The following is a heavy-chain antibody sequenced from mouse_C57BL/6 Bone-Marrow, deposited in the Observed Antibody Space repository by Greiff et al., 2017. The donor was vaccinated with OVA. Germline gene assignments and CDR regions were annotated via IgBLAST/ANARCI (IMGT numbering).Heavy chain of an antibody. CDR1: GYTFTSYW. D-gene: IGHD3-2*02. V-gene: IGHV1-59*01. CDR2: IDPSDSYT. CDR3: ARGSAGSMYYFDY. J-gene: IGHJ2*01. Sequence: VQLQQPGAELVRPGTSVKLSCKASGYTFTSYWMHWVKQRPGQGLEWIGVIDPSDSYTNYNQKFKGKATLTVDTSSSTAYMQLSSLTSEDSAVYYCARGSAGSMYYFDYWGQGTTLTVSS.